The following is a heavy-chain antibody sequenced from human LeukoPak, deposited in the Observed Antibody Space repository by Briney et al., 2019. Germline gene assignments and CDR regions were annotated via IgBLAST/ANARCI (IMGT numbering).Heavy chain of an antibody. CDR2: IFPGDADT. D-gene: IGHD3-22*01. CDR1: GYSFSSYW. Sequence: GESLKISCKGSGYSFSSYWIGWVRQMPGKGLEWMGIIFPGDADTRFSPSFQGQVTISADKSISTAYLQWSSLKASDTAMYYCARTSSDYYRHFDFWGQGTLVTVSS. CDR3: ARTSSDYYRHFDF. J-gene: IGHJ4*02. V-gene: IGHV5-51*01.